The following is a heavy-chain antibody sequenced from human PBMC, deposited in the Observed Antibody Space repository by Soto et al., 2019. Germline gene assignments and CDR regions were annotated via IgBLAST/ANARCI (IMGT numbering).Heavy chain of an antibody. D-gene: IGHD6-6*01. Sequence: QLQLQESGPGLVKPSETLSLTCTVSGGSISSSSYYWGWIRQPPGKGLEWIGSIYYSGSTYYNPSLKSRVTISVDTSKNQFSLKLSSVTAADTAVYYCASQEYSSLRPNYYYYGMDVWGQGTTVTVSS. V-gene: IGHV4-39*01. CDR1: GGSISSSSYY. CDR3: ASQEYSSLRPNYYYYGMDV. CDR2: IYYSGST. J-gene: IGHJ6*02.